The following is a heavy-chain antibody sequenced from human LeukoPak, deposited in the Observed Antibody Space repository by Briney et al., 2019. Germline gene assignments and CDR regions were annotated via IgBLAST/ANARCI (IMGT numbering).Heavy chain of an antibody. CDR3: ARDLGITAGGY. D-gene: IGHD6-13*01. CDR2: ISSSSSYI. V-gene: IGHV3-21*01. J-gene: IGHJ4*02. Sequence: GGSLRLSCAASGFTFSSYSMNWVRQAPGKGLEWVSSISSSSSYIYYADSVKGRFTISRDNAKNSLYPQMNSLRAEDTAVYYCARDLGITAGGYWGQGTLVTVSS. CDR1: GFTFSSYS.